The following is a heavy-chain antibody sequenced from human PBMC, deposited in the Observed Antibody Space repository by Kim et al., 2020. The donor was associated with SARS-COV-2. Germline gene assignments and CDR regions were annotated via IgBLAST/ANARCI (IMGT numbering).Heavy chain of an antibody. V-gene: IGHV4-59*08. CDR1: GGSISSYY. J-gene: IGHJ6*01. Sequence: SETLSLTCTVSGGSISSYYWSWIRQPPGKGLEWIGYIYYSGSTNYNPSLKSRVTISVDTSKNQFSLKLSSVTAADTAVYYCARGSTMVRGAHVLFYGMDV. CDR2: IYYSGST. D-gene: IGHD3-10*01. CDR3: ARGSTMVRGAHVLFYGMDV.